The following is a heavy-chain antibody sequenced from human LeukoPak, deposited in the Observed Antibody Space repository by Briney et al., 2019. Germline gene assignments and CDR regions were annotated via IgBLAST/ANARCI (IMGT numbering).Heavy chain of an antibody. CDR1: GFIFDDYS. D-gene: IGHD3-10*01. CDR3: AREREVQLLWFGELGY. J-gene: IGHJ4*02. Sequence: GGSLRLSCAASGFIFDDYSMSWVRQAPGKGLEWVSAINWDGSTTSYADSVKGRFTISRDKAKKSLYLQMNSLRAEDTALYYCAREREVQLLWFGELGYWGQGSLVTVSS. CDR2: INWDGSTT. V-gene: IGHV3-20*04.